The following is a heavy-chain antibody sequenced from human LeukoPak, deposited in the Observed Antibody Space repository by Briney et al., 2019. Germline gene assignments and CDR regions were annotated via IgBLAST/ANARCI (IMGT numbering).Heavy chain of an antibody. CDR2: ISWKGDTT. Sequence: GGSLRLSCAASGFAFNNYAMTWVRQTPGKGPEWVSLISWKGDTTAYAESVRGRFTISRDNAKNSLYLHMNSLRPEDTAFYHCARHRCSSTTCSFDSWGQGSLVTVSS. V-gene: IGHV3-20*01. D-gene: IGHD2-2*01. CDR3: ARHRCSSTTCSFDS. J-gene: IGHJ4*02. CDR1: GFAFNNYA.